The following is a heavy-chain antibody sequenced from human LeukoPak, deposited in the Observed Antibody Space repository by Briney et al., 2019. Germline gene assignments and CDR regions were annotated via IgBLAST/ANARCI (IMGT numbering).Heavy chain of an antibody. CDR2: INHSGST. CDR1: GGSFSGYY. V-gene: IGHV4-34*01. Sequence: TSETLSLTCAVYGGSFSGYYWSWIRQPPGKGLEWIGEINHSGSTNYDPSLKSRVTISVDTSKNQFSLKLSSVTAADTAVYYCARGRPTVTTAPPDYWGQGTLVTVSS. D-gene: IGHD4-11*01. J-gene: IGHJ4*02. CDR3: ARGRPTVTTAPPDY.